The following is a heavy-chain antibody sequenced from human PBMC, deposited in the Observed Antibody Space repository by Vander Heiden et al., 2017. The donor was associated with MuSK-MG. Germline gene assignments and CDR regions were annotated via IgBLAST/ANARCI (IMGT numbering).Heavy chain of an antibody. D-gene: IGHD4-17*01. CDR2: ISAYNGNT. V-gene: IGHV1-18*01. CDR3: ARDGYGDYDPEYYYYGMDV. Sequence: QVQLVQSGAEVKKPGASVKVSCKASGYTFTSYGISWVRQAPGQGLEWMGWISAYNGNTNYAQQLQGRVTMTTDTSTSTAYMELRSLRSDDTAVYYCARDGYGDYDPEYYYYGMDVWGQGTTVTLSS. CDR1: GYTFTSYG. J-gene: IGHJ6*02.